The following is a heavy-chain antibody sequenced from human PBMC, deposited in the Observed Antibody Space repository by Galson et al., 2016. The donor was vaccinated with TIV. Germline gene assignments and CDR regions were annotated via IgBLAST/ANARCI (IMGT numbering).Heavy chain of an antibody. CDR1: GYPFTDSW. V-gene: IGHV1-2*02. D-gene: IGHD3-16*02. CDR3: ARGGVIRGLDF. Sequence: SVKVFCKASGYPFTDSWMHWVRQAPGEGLEWMGWIDPNSGATLYAQKFQGRVTMTRDTSTSTTYVELSRLTSDATADYYCARGGVIRGLDFWGQGTLVTVSS. J-gene: IGHJ4*02. CDR2: IDPNSGAT.